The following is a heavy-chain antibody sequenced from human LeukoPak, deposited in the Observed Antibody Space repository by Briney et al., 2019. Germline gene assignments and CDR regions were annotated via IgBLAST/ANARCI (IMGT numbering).Heavy chain of an antibody. CDR2: IYPDDSDT. D-gene: IGHD6-25*01. CDR3: AKLKSGSRYFDY. V-gene: IGHV5-51*01. CDR1: GYSFPSYW. J-gene: IGHJ4*02. Sequence: GESLKISCKGSGYSFPSYWIGWVRQMPGKGLEWMGIIYPDDSDTRYSPSFQGQVTISADKSSSTAYLQWRSLRASDTAMYYCAKLKSGSRYFDYWGVGTQVTVSS.